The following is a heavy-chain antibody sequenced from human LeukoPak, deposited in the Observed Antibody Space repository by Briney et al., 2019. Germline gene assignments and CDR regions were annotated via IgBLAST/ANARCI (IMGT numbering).Heavy chain of an antibody. CDR2: INPNSGGT. CDR3: ARGGDGYPYYFDY. V-gene: IGHV1-2*04. D-gene: IGHD5-24*01. Sequence: ASVKVSCKASGYTFTGYYMHWVRQAPGQGLEWMGWINPNSGGTNYAQKFQGWVTMTRDTSISTAYMELSRLRSDDTAVYYCARGGDGYPYYFDYWGQGTLVTVSS. CDR1: GYTFTGYY. J-gene: IGHJ4*02.